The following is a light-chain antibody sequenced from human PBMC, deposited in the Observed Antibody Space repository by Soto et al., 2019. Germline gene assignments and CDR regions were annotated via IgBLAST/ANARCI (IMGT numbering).Light chain of an antibody. J-gene: IGKJ5*01. Sequence: EIVLTQSPATLSLSPGERATLSCRASQSVSSYLAWYQQKPGQAPRLLIYDASNRAPGIPDRFSGSGSGTDFTLTISSLEPEGFAVYYCQQRTNWPLTFAQGTRLEI. V-gene: IGKV3-11*01. CDR1: QSVSSY. CDR2: DAS. CDR3: QQRTNWPLT.